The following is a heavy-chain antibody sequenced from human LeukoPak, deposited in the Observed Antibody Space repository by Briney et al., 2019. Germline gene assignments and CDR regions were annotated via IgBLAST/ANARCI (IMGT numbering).Heavy chain of an antibody. V-gene: IGHV4-61*02. CDR1: GGSISSGSYY. D-gene: IGHD1-26*01. CDR3: ARVIVGAEFDY. J-gene: IGHJ4*02. Sequence: SQTLSLTCTVSGGSISSGSYYWSWIRQPAGKGLEWIGRIYTSGSTNYNPSLKSRVTISVDTSKNQFSLKLSSVTAADTAVYYCARVIVGAEFDYWGQGTLVTVSS. CDR2: IYTSGST.